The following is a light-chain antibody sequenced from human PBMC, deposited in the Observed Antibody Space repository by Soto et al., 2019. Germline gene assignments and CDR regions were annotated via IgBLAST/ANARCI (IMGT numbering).Light chain of an antibody. J-gene: IGKJ1*01. Sequence: EIVMTQSPATLSVSPGERATLSCRASQSVSSNLAWYQQKPGQAPRLLIYGASTRDTGIPARFSGSGSGTEFTLTISSLQSEDFAVDYCQQYNNWPRTFGQGTKVEIK. CDR3: QQYNNWPRT. V-gene: IGKV3-15*01. CDR2: GAS. CDR1: QSVSSN.